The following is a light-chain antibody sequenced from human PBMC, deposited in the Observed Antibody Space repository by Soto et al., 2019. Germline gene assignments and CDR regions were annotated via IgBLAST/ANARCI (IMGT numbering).Light chain of an antibody. CDR2: DVF. CDR3: SSYTRSYTLV. J-gene: IGLJ2*01. Sequence: QSALTQPRSVSGSPGQSVTISCTGTSSDVGGYEYVSWYQQRPGKAPKLIIYDVFKRPLGVPGRFSASKSGNTASLTISGLQAEDEADYFCSSYTRSYTLVFGGGTKVTVL. CDR1: SSDVGGYEY. V-gene: IGLV2-11*01.